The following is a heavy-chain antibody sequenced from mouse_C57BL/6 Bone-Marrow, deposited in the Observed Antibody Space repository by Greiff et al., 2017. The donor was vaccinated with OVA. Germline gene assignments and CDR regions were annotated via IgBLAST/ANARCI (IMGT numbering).Heavy chain of an antibody. J-gene: IGHJ3*01. V-gene: IGHV1-54*01. Sequence: VKLMESGAELVRPGTSVKVSCKASGYAFTNYLIEWVKQRPGQGLEWIGVINPGSGGTNYNEKFKGKATLTADKSSSTAYMQLSSLTSEDSAVYFCARRGVYGIPVAYWGQGTLVTVSA. CDR2: INPGSGGT. CDR1: GYAFTNYL. D-gene: IGHD2-1*01. CDR3: ARRGVYGIPVAY.